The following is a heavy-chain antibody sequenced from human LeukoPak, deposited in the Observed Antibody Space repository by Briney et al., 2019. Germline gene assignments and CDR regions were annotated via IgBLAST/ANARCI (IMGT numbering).Heavy chain of an antibody. CDR1: GFTVSSNY. J-gene: IGHJ4*02. CDR2: IYSGGST. V-gene: IGHV3-66*02. CDR3: ARGLGGYDFGLDY. Sequence: PGGSLRLSCAASGFTVSSNYMSWVRQAPGKGLEWVSVIYSGGSTYYADSVKGRFTIPRDNSKNTLYLQMNSLRAEDTAVYYCARGLGGYDFGLDYWGQGTLVTVSS. D-gene: IGHD5-12*01.